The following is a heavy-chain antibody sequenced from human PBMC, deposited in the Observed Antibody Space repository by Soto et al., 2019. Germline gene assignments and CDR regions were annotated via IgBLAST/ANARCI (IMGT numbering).Heavy chain of an antibody. V-gene: IGHV4-34*01. D-gene: IGHD3-10*01. CDR2: INDSGNI. J-gene: IGHJ6*03. Sequence: PSETLSLTCAVYGGSFSGYQWSWIRQTPGKGLEWIGEINDSGNINYNPSLKSRVTILLDTPKKQISLKLSSVTAADSAVYYCARGVILWFGELSRRGGYHYYMDVWGKGTTVPLSS. CDR1: GGSFSGYQ. CDR3: ARGVILWFGELSRRGGYHYYMDV.